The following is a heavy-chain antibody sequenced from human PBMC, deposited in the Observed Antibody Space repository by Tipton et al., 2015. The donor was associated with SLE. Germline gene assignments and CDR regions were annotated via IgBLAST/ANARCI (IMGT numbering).Heavy chain of an antibody. CDR2: ISSNGGST. J-gene: IGHJ3*02. CDR1: GFTFSSYA. Sequence: SLRLSCSASGFTFSSYAMHWVRQAPGKGLEYVSAISSNGGSTYYADSVRGRFTISRDNSKNTLYLQMSSLRAEDTAVYYCVRRVVPTMGAFDILGQGTMVTVSS. CDR3: VRRVVPTMGAFDI. V-gene: IGHV3-64D*06. D-gene: IGHD4/OR15-4a*01.